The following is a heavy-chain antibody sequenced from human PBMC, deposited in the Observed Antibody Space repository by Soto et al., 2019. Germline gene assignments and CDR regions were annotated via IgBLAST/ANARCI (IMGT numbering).Heavy chain of an antibody. Sequence: SETLSLTCTVSGASISGYYWSWIRKSAGKGLEWIGRIYATGTTDYNPSLKSRVMMSVDTSKKQFSLKLRSVTAADTAVYYCVRDGTKTLRDWCDPWGQGISVTV. CDR2: IYATGTT. J-gene: IGHJ5*02. CDR1: GASISGYY. V-gene: IGHV4-4*07. D-gene: IGHD1-1*01. CDR3: VRDGTKTLRDWCDP.